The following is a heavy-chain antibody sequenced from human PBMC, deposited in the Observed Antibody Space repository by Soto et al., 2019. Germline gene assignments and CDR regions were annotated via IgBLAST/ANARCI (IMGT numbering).Heavy chain of an antibody. CDR1: GFTFSSYG. V-gene: IGHV3-30*03. D-gene: IGHD2-2*01. J-gene: IGHJ6*02. CDR2: ISYDGSNK. CDR3: VGSTSSWYYYYGMDV. Sequence: GGSLRLSCAASGFTFSSYGMHWVRQAPGKGLEWVAVISYDGSNKYYADSVKGRFTIPRDNSKNTLYLQMNSLRAEDTAVYYCVGSTSSWYYYYGMDVWGQGTTVTVSS.